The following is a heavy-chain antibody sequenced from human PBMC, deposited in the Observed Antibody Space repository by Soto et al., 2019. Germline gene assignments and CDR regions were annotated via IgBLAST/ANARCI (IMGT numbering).Heavy chain of an antibody. CDR3: AASFWSGYYIYGAFDI. V-gene: IGHV4-59*01. CDR2: IYYSGST. D-gene: IGHD3-3*01. CDR1: GGSISSYY. Sequence: QVQLQEFGPGLVKPSETLSLTCTVSGGSISSYYWSWIRQPPGKGLEGSGYIYYSGSTNYNPSLKSRVTISVDTSKNQFSLKLSSVTAADTAVYYCAASFWSGYYIYGAFDIWGQGTMVTVSS. J-gene: IGHJ3*02.